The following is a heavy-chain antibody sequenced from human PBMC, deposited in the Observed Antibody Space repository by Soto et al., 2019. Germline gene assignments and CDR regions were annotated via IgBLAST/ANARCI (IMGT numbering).Heavy chain of an antibody. D-gene: IGHD6-6*01. CDR2: IYYSGST. CDR3: ARLSRRYSSSSGPMDY. Sequence: SETLSLTCTVSGGSISSYYWSWIRQPPGKGLEWIGYIYYSGSTNYNPSLKSRVTISVDTSKNQFSLKLSSVTAADTAVYYCARLSRRYSSSSGPMDYWGQGTLVTVSS. V-gene: IGHV4-59*08. CDR1: GGSISSYY. J-gene: IGHJ4*02.